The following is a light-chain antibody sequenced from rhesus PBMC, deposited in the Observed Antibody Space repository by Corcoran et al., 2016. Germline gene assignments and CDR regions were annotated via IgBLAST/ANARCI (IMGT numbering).Light chain of an antibody. CDR2: SLY. CDR1: ESVGSY. CDR3: QQYNDSLPT. J-gene: IGKJ4*01. Sequence: EIVMTQSPATLSLSPGETATLSCRASESVGSYLAWYQQKPGPAPKLLVHSLYFRATGIPDRFRGSASRTEFTLTIRSLEPEDVGVYHGQQYNDSLPTFGGGTKVEIK. V-gene: IGKV3-40*03.